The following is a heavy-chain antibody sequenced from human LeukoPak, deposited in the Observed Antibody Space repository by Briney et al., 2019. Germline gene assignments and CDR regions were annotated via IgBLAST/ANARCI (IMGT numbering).Heavy chain of an antibody. Sequence: GGSLRLSCAASGFTFSSYAMSWVRQAPGKGLEWVADISAGGGSTYYADSVKGRFTISRDNSKNMLYLQLNSLRAEDTAVYYCAKGDPPTYYDILTGQDYWGQGTLGTVSS. CDR1: GFTFSSYA. V-gene: IGHV3-23*01. CDR3: AKGDPPTYYDILTGQDY. D-gene: IGHD3-9*01. CDR2: ISAGGGST. J-gene: IGHJ4*02.